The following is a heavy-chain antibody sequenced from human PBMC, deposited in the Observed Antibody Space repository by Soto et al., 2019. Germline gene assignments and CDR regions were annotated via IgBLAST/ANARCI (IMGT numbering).Heavy chain of an antibody. J-gene: IGHJ4*02. D-gene: IGHD6-6*01. Sequence: QVQLVQSGAEVKKPGASVKISCKASGYTFTNYYMHWVRQAPGQGLEWMGIINPSGGSTSYAQEVQGRVTMTRETSTSTVYMELSSLRSEDTAVYYCAKESSSCFDYWGQGTLVTASS. CDR2: INPSGGST. CDR3: AKESSSCFDY. V-gene: IGHV1-46*01. CDR1: GYTFTNYY.